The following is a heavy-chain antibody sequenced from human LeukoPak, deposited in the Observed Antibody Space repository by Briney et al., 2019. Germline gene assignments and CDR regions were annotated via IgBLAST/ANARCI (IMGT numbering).Heavy chain of an antibody. Sequence: GGSLNISCKCSVSLFTIYCIGGVRQVRGKGLEWMGIIYPGNSDTRYSPSFQGQVTISADTSISTAYLQWSSLKASDTAMYYCARRGDLYGMDVWGKGTTVTVSS. CDR1: VSLFTIYC. CDR2: IYPGNSDT. V-gene: IGHV5-51*01. CDR3: ARRGDLYGMDV. J-gene: IGHJ6*01. D-gene: IGHD3-10*01.